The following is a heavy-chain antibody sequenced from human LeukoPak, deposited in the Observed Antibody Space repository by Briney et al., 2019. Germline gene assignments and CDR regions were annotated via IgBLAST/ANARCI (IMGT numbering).Heavy chain of an antibody. Sequence: SETLSLTCAVSGGSISSGGYSWSWLRQPPGKGLEWIGYIYHSGITYYNPSLKSRVTISVDRSKNQFSLKLSSVTAADTAVYYCARARGAANRYFDYWGQGTLVTVSS. CDR2: IYHSGIT. CDR1: GGSISSGGYS. V-gene: IGHV4-30-2*01. D-gene: IGHD3-10*01. J-gene: IGHJ4*02. CDR3: ARARGAANRYFDY.